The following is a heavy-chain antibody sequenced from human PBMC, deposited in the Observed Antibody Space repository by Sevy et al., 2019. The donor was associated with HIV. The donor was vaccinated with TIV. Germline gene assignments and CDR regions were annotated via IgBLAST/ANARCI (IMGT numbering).Heavy chain of an antibody. CDR2: IIPIPGIP. D-gene: IGHD2-2*01. J-gene: IGHJ5*02. V-gene: IGHV1-69*04. CDR1: GGTFSSYA. CDR3: AGDASSYCTSYSCDGGWFDP. Sequence: ASVKVSCKASGGTFSSYAINWVRQAPGQGLEWMGRIIPIPGIPNYAQKFQGRVTITADKSTSTAYMELSSLRSEDTAVYYCAGDASSYCTSYSCDGGWFDPWGQGTLVTVSS.